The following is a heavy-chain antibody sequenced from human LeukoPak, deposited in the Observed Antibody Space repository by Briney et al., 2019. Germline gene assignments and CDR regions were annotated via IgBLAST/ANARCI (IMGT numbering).Heavy chain of an antibody. Sequence: GGSLRLSCAASGFTFSTYAMSWVRQAPGKGLEWVSTISDSGGSTYYADSVKGRFTISRGNSKNTLYLQMNSLRAEDTAVYYCARDGLPAARDLWGQGTMVTVSS. V-gene: IGHV3-23*01. CDR2: ISDSGGST. D-gene: IGHD6-6*01. CDR3: ARDGLPAARDL. J-gene: IGHJ3*01. CDR1: GFTFSTYA.